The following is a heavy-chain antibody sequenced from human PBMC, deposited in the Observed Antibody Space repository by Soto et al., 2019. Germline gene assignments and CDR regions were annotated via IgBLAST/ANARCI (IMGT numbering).Heavy chain of an antibody. CDR1: GYTFRGFY. CDR3: ASAAVTGTAGLDF. J-gene: IGHJ4*02. Sequence: VKVSCKASGYTFRGFYMHWVRQAPGQGLEWMGWINPNSGGTKSAEKFQGRVTMTRDTSISTAYMELSRLTSDDTAVYYCASAAVTGTAGLDFWGQGTQVTVSS. CDR2: INPNSGGT. D-gene: IGHD6-19*01. V-gene: IGHV1-2*02.